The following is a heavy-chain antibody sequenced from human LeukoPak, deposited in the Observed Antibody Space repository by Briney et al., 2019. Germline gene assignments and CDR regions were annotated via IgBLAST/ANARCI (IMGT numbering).Heavy chain of an antibody. CDR1: GFTFSSYA. D-gene: IGHD2-15*01. V-gene: IGHV3-23*01. CDR2: ISGSGGST. Sequence: GGSLRLSCAASGFTFSSYAMSWVRQAPGKGLEWVSAISGSGGSTYYADSVKGRFTISRDNSKNTLYLQMNSLRAEDTAVYYRAKALGGIVVVVAAIAGMDVWGQGTTVTVSS. J-gene: IGHJ6*02. CDR3: AKALGGIVVVVAAIAGMDV.